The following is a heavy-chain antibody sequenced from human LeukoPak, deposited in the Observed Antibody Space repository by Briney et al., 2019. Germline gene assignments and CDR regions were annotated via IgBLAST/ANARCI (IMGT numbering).Heavy chain of an antibody. CDR3: ARYYSDAFDV. CDR1: GFTFSDYY. D-gene: IGHD3-10*01. J-gene: IGHJ3*01. CDR2: ISSTTGRII. V-gene: IGHV3-11*04. Sequence: GGSLRLSCASSGFTFSDYYMTWIRQAPGKGLEWLSYISSTTGRIIYYADSVKGRFTISRDNTKNSLFLQMVSPRVEDTAVYYCARYYSDAFDVWGQGTVVTVSS.